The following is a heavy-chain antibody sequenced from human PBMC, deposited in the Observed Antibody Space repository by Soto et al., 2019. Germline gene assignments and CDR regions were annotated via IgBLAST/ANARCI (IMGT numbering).Heavy chain of an antibody. Sequence: GGSLRLSCAASGVTFSSYAMSWVRQAPGKGLEWVSAISGSGGSTYYADSVKGRFTISRDNSKNTLYLQMNSLRAEDTAVYYCAKDRKQWLVPYFDYWGQGTLVTVPQ. CDR2: ISGSGGST. D-gene: IGHD6-19*01. V-gene: IGHV3-23*01. CDR1: GVTFSSYA. J-gene: IGHJ4*02. CDR3: AKDRKQWLVPYFDY.